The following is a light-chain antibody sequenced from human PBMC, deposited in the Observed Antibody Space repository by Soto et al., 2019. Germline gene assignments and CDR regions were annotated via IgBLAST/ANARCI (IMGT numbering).Light chain of an antibody. CDR2: SNN. CDR3: AAWDDSLSGAHVV. Sequence: QAVVTQPPSASGTPGQRVTISCSGSSSNIGSNYVYWYQQLPGTAPKLLIYSNNQRPSGVPDRFSGSKSGTSASLAISGLRSEDEAEYYCAAWDDSLSGAHVVFGGGTKLTVL. J-gene: IGLJ2*01. V-gene: IGLV1-47*02. CDR1: SSNIGSNY.